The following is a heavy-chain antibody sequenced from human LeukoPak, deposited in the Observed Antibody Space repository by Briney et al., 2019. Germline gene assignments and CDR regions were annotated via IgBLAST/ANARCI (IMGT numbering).Heavy chain of an antibody. V-gene: IGHV3-48*03. CDR3: ARAYGLNPDY. Sequence: GGSLRLSCAASGFTFRTYEMNWIRQAPGKGLEWISYISSSGSTMYYADSVKGRFTISRDNAQNSLFLQMNSLRAEDTAVYYCARAYGLNPDYWGQGTLVTVS. D-gene: IGHD3-10*01. J-gene: IGHJ4*02. CDR2: ISSSGSTM. CDR1: GFTFRTYE.